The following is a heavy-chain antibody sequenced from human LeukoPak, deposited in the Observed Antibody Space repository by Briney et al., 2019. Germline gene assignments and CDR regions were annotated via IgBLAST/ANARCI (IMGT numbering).Heavy chain of an antibody. V-gene: IGHV3-9*01. CDR1: GFTFDDYA. J-gene: IGHJ4*02. CDR2: ISWNSGSI. Sequence: AGGSLRLSCAASGFTFDDYAMHWVRQAPGKGLEWVSGISWNSGSIGYADSVKGRFTISRDNAKNSLYLQMNSLRAEDTAVYYCARVAEAAAFDSWGQGTLVTVSS. D-gene: IGHD6-13*01. CDR3: ARVAEAAAFDS.